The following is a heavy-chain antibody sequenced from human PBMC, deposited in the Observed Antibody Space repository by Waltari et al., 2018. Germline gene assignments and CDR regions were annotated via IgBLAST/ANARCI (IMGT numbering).Heavy chain of an antibody. V-gene: IGHV1-46*01. CDR3: AKSCSTSCYTCQLCY. CDR2: INPGGGRT. Sequence: QVQLVQSWAEVKKPGASVKVSCKASGYTFTSYYMHWVRQAPGQGLEWMGIINPGGGRTSYAQKFQGRVTMTRDTSTSTVYMELSSLRSEDTAVYYCAKSCSTSCYTCQLCYWGQGTLVTVSS. CDR1: GYTFTSYY. J-gene: IGHJ4*02. D-gene: IGHD2-2*02.